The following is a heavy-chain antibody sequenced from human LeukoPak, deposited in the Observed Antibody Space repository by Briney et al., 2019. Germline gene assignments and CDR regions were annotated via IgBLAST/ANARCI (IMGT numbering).Heavy chain of an antibody. CDR1: GYTFTGYY. CDR2: INPKSGGT. J-gene: IGHJ4*02. CDR3: AREGVDYGATFAH. V-gene: IGHV1-2*02. D-gene: IGHD4-17*01. Sequence: ASVKVSCKASGYTFTGYYIHWVRQAPGQGLEWMGWINPKSGGTDFAQKFQGRVTMTRDTSISTAYMELSRLRSDDTAVYYCAREGVDYGATFAHWGQGTLVTVSS.